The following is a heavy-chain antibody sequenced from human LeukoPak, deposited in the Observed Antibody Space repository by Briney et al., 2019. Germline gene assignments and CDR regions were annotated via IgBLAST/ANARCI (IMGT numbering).Heavy chain of an antibody. D-gene: IGHD3-16*01. J-gene: IGHJ3*02. CDR1: GGSMNTISYY. CDR2: VYSRGSI. V-gene: IGHV4-39*07. CDR3: ARDRLSLGAFDI. Sequence: KPSETLSLTCTVSGGSMNTISYYWVWIRQAPEKGLEWIGSVYSRGSIYSNPSLRSRVTISLDTSKNQFSLNLSSVTVADTALYYCARDRLSLGAFDIWGPGTTVIVSS.